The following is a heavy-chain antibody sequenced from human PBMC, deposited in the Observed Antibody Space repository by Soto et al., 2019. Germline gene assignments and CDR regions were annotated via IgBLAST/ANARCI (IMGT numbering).Heavy chain of an antibody. CDR1: GFTFSSNW. CDR3: AREDDGFDI. CDR2: IRGDGGDT. V-gene: IGHV3-74*03. J-gene: IGHJ3*02. Sequence: EVQLVESGGGLVQPGGSLRLSCEGSGFTFSSNWMHWVRQAPGEGLVWVSSIRGDGGDTPYAYSVKGRFSISRDNAKNTLYLQMNSLRAEDTAVYYCAREDDGFDIWGQGTMVTVSS.